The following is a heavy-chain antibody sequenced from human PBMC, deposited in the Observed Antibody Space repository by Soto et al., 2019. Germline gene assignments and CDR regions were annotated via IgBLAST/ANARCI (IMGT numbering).Heavy chain of an antibody. V-gene: IGHV3-23*01. J-gene: IGHJ4*02. Sequence: GGSLRLSCAASGFTAPSYAMSWVRQAPGKGLEWISAISGNDGTTYYADSVKGRFTISRDISKNTLYLQIDSLRAEDAAVYYCAKYSSAWYGYFDYWGQGTLVTVSS. D-gene: IGHD6-19*01. CDR1: GFTAPSYA. CDR2: ISGNDGTT. CDR3: AKYSSAWYGYFDY.